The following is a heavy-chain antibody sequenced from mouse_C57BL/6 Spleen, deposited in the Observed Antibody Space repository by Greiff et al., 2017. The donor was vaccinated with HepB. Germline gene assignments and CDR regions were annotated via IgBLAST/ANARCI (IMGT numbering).Heavy chain of an antibody. Sequence: EVKVVESGGGLVKPGGSLKLSCAASGFTFSDYGMHWVRQAPEKGLEWVAYISSGSSTIYYAETVKGRFTISRDNAKNTLFLQMTSLRSEDTAMYYCATYDYDDFDDWGQGTTLTVSS. CDR1: GFTFSDYG. CDR2: ISSGSSTI. J-gene: IGHJ2*01. V-gene: IGHV5-17*01. D-gene: IGHD2-4*01. CDR3: ATYDYDDFDD.